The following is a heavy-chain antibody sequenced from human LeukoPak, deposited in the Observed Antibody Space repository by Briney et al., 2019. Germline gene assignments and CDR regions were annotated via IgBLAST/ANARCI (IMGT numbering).Heavy chain of an antibody. Sequence: SETLSLTFAVYGGSFIGSYWGLVRPPPGKGLEWSGEINHSGSTNYNPSLKSRATISVDTAKNQFSLKLSSVTAADTAVYYCARLKRWFGEFFFDYWGQGTLVTVSS. D-gene: IGHD3-10*01. J-gene: IGHJ4*02. CDR1: GGSFIGSY. CDR2: INHSGST. V-gene: IGHV4-34*01. CDR3: ARLKRWFGEFFFDY.